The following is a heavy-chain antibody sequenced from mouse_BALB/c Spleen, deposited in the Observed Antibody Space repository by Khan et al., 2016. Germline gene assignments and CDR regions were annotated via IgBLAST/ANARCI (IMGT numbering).Heavy chain of an antibody. V-gene: IGHV1-77*01. Sequence: QVQLQQSGAELARPGASVKLSCKASGYTFTDYYINWVKQRTGQGLEWIGEIYPGSGNTYYNEKFKGKATLTADISSSTAYMQLSSLTSEDSAVYFCARSVYYGSYFDYWGQGTTLTVSS. CDR2: IYPGSGNT. CDR3: ARSVYYGSYFDY. CDR1: GYTFTDYY. D-gene: IGHD2-2*01. J-gene: IGHJ2*01.